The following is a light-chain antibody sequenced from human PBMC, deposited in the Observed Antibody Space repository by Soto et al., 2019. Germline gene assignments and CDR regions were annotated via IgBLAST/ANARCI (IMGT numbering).Light chain of an antibody. CDR2: GNS. Sequence: QSVLTQPPSVSGAPGQRVTIPCTGTSSNIGAGFDVHWYQHLPGTAPKLLIYGNSDRPSGVPDRFSGSKSGTSASLAITGLQAEDEADYFCQSYDRSLRTYVFGTATKLTVL. CDR1: SSNIGAGFD. CDR3: QSYDRSLRTYV. J-gene: IGLJ1*01. V-gene: IGLV1-40*01.